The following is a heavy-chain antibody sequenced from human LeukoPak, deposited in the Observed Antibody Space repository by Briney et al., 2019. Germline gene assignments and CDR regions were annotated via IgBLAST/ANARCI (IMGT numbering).Heavy chain of an antibody. CDR3: AIRRIAAAHAGDY. J-gene: IGHJ4*02. D-gene: IGHD6-13*01. V-gene: IGHV1-8*03. Sequence: ASVKVSCKASGYTFTSYYMHWVRQAPGQGLEWMGWMNPNSGNTGYAQKFQGRVTITRNTSISTAYMELSSLRAEDTAVYYCAIRRIAAAHAGDYWGQGTLVTVSS. CDR2: MNPNSGNT. CDR1: GYTFTSYY.